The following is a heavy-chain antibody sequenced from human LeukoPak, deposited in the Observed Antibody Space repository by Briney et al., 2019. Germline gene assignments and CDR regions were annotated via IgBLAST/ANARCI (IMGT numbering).Heavy chain of an antibody. Sequence: SETLSLTCTVSGGSVSSSSYYWGWIRQSPGKGLEWIGSGYHSGATKHNPSLRSRVTISVDTSKAQFSLRLSFVTAADTAVYYCARHSYYYDSSGDHYYFDYWGQGTLVTVSS. CDR2: GYHSGAT. D-gene: IGHD3-22*01. CDR3: ARHSYYYDSSGDHYYFDY. J-gene: IGHJ4*02. V-gene: IGHV4-39*01. CDR1: GGSVSSSSYY.